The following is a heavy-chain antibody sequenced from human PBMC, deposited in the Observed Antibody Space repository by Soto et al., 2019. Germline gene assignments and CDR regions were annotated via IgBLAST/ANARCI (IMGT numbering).Heavy chain of an antibody. V-gene: IGHV5-51*01. Sequence: GESLKISCKGSGYSFTSYWIGWVRQMPGKGLEWMGIIYPGDSDTRYSPSFQGQVTISADKSISTAYLQWSSLKASDTAMYYCARWGGYCSSTSCYSAEYFQHWGQGTLVTVSS. J-gene: IGHJ1*01. CDR2: IYPGDSDT. D-gene: IGHD2-2*01. CDR1: GYSFTSYW. CDR3: ARWGGYCSSTSCYSAEYFQH.